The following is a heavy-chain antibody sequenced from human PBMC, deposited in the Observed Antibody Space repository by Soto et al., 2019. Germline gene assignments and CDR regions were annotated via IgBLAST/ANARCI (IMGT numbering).Heavy chain of an antibody. CDR3: TRDNNCSYGY. CDR2: IGPSGSGT. V-gene: IGHV3-74*01. CDR1: GFTFSSHW. D-gene: IGHD1-1*01. Sequence: EVQLVESGGGLVQPGGSLRLSCAASGFTFSSHWMHWVRQAPGKGLVWVSHIGPSGSGTWDPDSVQGRFTISRDTARNTLDLQMNSLRDEDTAVFYCTRDNNCSYGYWGQGILVTVSS. J-gene: IGHJ4*02.